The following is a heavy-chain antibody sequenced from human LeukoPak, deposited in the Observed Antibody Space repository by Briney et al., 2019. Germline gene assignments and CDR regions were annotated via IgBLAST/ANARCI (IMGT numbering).Heavy chain of an antibody. Sequence: GGSLRLSCAASGFTFNRYWMNWVRQAPGKGLEWVANMKQDGSEKYYVDSVKGRFTISRDNAKNSLYLQMDSLRAEDTAVYYCAREPRSSSWYGQQWGSHMDVWGKGTTVTVSS. CDR2: MKQDGSEK. D-gene: IGHD6-13*01. CDR3: AREPRSSSWYGQQWGSHMDV. CDR1: GFTFNRYW. J-gene: IGHJ6*03. V-gene: IGHV3-7*01.